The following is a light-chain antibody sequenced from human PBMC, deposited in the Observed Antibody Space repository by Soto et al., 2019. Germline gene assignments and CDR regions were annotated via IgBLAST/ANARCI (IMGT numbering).Light chain of an antibody. CDR3: QQRNNWLT. V-gene: IGKV3-11*01. CDR2: DAS. CDR1: QSVSSN. J-gene: IGKJ4*01. Sequence: EIVLTQSPATLSLSPGERVTLSCRASQSVSSNNLAWYQQKPGQAPRLLIYDASNRATGIPARFSGSGSGTDFTLTISSLEPEDFAVYYCQQRNNWLTFGGGTKVEIK.